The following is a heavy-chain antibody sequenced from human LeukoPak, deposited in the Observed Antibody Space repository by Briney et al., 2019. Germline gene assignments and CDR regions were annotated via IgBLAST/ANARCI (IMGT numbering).Heavy chain of an antibody. Sequence: KTSETLSLTCTVSDDSMHSYYWSWIRQSPEKGLEWIGRAYSGVNAYYNPSLQSRVTISVDKSNNRFSLDLASVTAADTALYYCAREKSGTLTRAYYYIDVWGRGITVTVSS. CDR3: AREKSGTLTRAYYYIDV. J-gene: IGHJ6*03. CDR1: DDSMHSYY. D-gene: IGHD1-26*01. CDR2: AYSGVNA. V-gene: IGHV4-4*07.